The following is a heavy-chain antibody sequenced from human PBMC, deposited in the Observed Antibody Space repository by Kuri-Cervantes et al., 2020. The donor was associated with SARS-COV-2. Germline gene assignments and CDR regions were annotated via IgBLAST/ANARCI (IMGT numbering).Heavy chain of an antibody. CDR2: ISWNSGSI. J-gene: IGHJ6*02. D-gene: IGHD2-2*01. V-gene: IGHV3-9*01. CDR1: GFTFDDYA. Sequence: GGSLRLSCAASGFTFDDYAMHWVRQAPGKGLEWVSGISWNSGSIGYADSVKGRFTISRDNAKNSLYLQTNSLRAEDTAVYYCARDVGRSSRYYGMDVWGQGTTVTVSS. CDR3: ARDVGRSSRYYGMDV.